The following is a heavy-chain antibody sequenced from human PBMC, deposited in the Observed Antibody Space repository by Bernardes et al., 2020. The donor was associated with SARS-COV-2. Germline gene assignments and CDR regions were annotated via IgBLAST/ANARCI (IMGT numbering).Heavy chain of an antibody. CDR2: SSISGYNS. J-gene: IGHJ4*02. CDR1: GFSLSSYA. Sequence: GGSLRLSCEASGFSLSSYAMTWVRQAPGKGLEWVAYSSISGYNSEYIDSVKGRFTVSRDNAKNSLYLEMNNLRAEDTGVYYCARGLGCDYWGQGTLVTVSS. CDR3: ARGLGCDY. V-gene: IGHV3-48*03.